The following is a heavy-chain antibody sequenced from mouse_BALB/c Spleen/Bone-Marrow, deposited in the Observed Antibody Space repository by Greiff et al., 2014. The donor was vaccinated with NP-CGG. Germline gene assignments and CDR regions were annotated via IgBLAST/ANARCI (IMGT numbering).Heavy chain of an antibody. CDR2: INPSSGYT. D-gene: IGHD2-3*01. J-gene: IGHJ2*01. Sequence: VQLQQSGAELARPGASVKMSCRASGYTFTTYTIHWVRQRPGQGLEWIGYINPSSGYTNYNQKFKGKATLTADKSSSTAYMQLSSLTSEDSAVYYCARRDDGYVFFDYWGQGTTLTVPS. CDR1: GYTFTTYT. CDR3: ARRDDGYVFFDY. V-gene: IGHV1-4*01.